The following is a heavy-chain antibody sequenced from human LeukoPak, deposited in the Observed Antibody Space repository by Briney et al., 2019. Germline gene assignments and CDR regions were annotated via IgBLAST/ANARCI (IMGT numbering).Heavy chain of an antibody. CDR3: APLRRGIVVVPAADDY. CDR1: GGSISSSSYY. D-gene: IGHD2-2*01. Sequence: SETLSLTCTVSGGSISSSSYYWGWIRQLPGKGLEWIGSIDYSGSTYYNPSLKSRVTISVDTSKNQFSLKLSSVTAADTGVYYCAPLRRGIVVVPAADDYWGQGTLVTVSS. CDR2: IDYSGST. V-gene: IGHV4-39*01. J-gene: IGHJ4*02.